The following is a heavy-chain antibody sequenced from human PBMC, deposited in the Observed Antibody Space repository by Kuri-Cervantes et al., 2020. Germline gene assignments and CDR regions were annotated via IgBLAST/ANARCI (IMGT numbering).Heavy chain of an antibody. J-gene: IGHJ4*02. V-gene: IGHV4-39*02. Sequence: GSLRLSCTVSGGSISSSSYYWGWIRQPPGKGLEWIGSIYYSGSTYYNPSLKSRVTISVDTSKNQFSLKLSSVTAADTAVYYCAKDLLPYDSSGYDYRGQGTLVTVSS. CDR1: GGSISSSSYY. CDR2: IYYSGST. CDR3: AKDLLPYDSSGYDY. D-gene: IGHD3-22*01.